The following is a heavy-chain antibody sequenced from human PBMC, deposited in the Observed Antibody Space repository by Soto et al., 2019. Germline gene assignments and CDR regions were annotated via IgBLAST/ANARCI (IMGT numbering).Heavy chain of an antibody. CDR2: FDPEDGET. J-gene: IGHJ5*02. D-gene: IGHD2-2*01. Sequence: ASVKVSCKVSGYTLTELSMHWVRQAPGKGLEWMGGFDPEDGETIYAQKFQGRVTMTEDTSTDTAYMELSSLRSEDTAVYYCATVGPWVVVLAAIMSSSYRFDLWGQGSLVPVSS. CDR1: GYTLTELS. CDR3: ATVGPWVVVLAAIMSSSYRFDL. V-gene: IGHV1-24*01.